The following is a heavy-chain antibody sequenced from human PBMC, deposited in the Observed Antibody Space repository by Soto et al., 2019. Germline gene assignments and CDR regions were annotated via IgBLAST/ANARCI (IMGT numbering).Heavy chain of an antibody. CDR1: GYTFTTYD. D-gene: IGHD2-15*01. Sequence: QVQLLQSGAEVMKPGASVKVSCKASGYTFTTYDINWVRQAAGQGLEWMGWMNPYSGHTGYIRKFQGRHTMSRNISTDTAYMELSSLRLEDTAIYYCARDSHGGNPDSYFYGLDVWGQGTTVTVSS. J-gene: IGHJ6*02. V-gene: IGHV1-8*01. CDR2: MNPYSGHT. CDR3: ARDSHGGNPDSYFYGLDV.